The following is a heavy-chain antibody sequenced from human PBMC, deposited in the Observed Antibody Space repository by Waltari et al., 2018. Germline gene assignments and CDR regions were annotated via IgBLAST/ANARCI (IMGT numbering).Heavy chain of an antibody. Sequence: QVQLQESGPGLVKPSETLSLTCTVSGGSISSHYWSWIRQPPGKGLEWIGSIYYSGSTYYNPSLKSRVTISVDTSKNQFSLKLSSVTAADTAVYYCARDAELSSGFDYWGQGTLVTVSS. J-gene: IGHJ4*02. D-gene: IGHD3-16*02. CDR2: IYYSGST. CDR1: GGSISSHY. CDR3: ARDAELSSGFDY. V-gene: IGHV4-59*11.